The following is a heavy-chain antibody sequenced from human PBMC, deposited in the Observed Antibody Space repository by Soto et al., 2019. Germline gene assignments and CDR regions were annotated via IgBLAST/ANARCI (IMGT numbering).Heavy chain of an antibody. CDR3: AREIGGTAPDF. D-gene: IGHD2-21*02. CDR1: GFIFTDYQ. V-gene: IGHV3-30-3*01. CDR2: TPD. Sequence: GGSLRLSCVASGFIFTDYQMHWVRQAPGKGLEWVGTPDHCAEFVEGRFTISRDNSKNTLYLQMTNLRPEDTAVYFCAREIGGTAPDFWGQGTMVTSPQ. J-gene: IGHJ4*02.